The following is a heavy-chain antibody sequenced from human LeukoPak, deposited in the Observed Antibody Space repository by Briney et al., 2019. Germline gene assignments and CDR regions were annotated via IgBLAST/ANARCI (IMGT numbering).Heavy chain of an antibody. CDR3: ASHLYDAFDI. CDR2: IYYSGST. Sequence: SETLSLTCTVSGDSISSGSYYWSWIRQPPGKGLEWIGYIYYSGSTNYNPSLKSRVTISVDTSRNQFSLKLSSVTAADTAVYYCASHLYDAFDIWGQGTMVTVSS. J-gene: IGHJ3*02. V-gene: IGHV4-61*01. D-gene: IGHD2-15*01. CDR1: GDSISSGSYY.